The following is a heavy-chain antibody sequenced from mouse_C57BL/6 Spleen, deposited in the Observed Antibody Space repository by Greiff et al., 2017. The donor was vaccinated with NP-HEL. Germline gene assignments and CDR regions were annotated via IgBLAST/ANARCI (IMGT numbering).Heavy chain of an antibody. J-gene: IGHJ3*01. Sequence: VQLQQSGPELVKPGASVKIPCKASGYTFTDFNMDWVKQSHGKSLEWIGDINPNNGGTIYNQKFKGKATLLVAKSSSTAYMELRSQTSEDTAVYYCASVCYGSSYRLFAYWGQGTLVTVSA. CDR3: ASVCYGSSYRLFAY. CDR1: GYTFTDFN. CDR2: INPNNGGT. D-gene: IGHD1-1*01. V-gene: IGHV1-18*01.